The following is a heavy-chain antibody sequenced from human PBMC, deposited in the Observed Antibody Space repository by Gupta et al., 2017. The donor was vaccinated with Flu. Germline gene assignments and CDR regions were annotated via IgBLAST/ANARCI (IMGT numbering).Heavy chain of an antibody. J-gene: IGHJ6*03. V-gene: IGHV4-4*02. Sequence: WWSWVRQSLGKGLEWLGEIFHHGGTNYKPSLKRRVTISMDKSKNQFSLTLTSVTAADTAVYYCAKNAAYCMDVWGKGTAVTVSS. CDR2: IFHHGGT. D-gene: IGHD2-2*01. CDR3: AKNAAYCMDV. CDR1: W.